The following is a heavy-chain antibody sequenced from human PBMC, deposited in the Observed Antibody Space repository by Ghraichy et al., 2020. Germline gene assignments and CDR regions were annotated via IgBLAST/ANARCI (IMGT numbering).Heavy chain of an antibody. Sequence: GSLSLTCTVSGGSISSSSYYWGWIRQPPGKGLEWIGSIYYSGSTYYNPSLKSRVTISVDTSKNQFSLKLSSVTAADTAVYYCARRGTYYYDSSGYYYVEYFDYWGQGTLVTVSS. CDR2: IYYSGST. CDR3: ARRGTYYYDSSGYYYVEYFDY. J-gene: IGHJ4*02. CDR1: GGSISSSSYY. D-gene: IGHD3-22*01. V-gene: IGHV4-39*01.